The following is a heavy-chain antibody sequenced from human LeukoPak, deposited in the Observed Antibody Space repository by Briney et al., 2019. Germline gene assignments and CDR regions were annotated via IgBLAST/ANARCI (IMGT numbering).Heavy chain of an antibody. Sequence: GGSLRLSCAASGFPFSSYSMNWVRQAPGNGLEWVSYISSSSSTIYYADSVTGRFTISRDNAKNSLYLQMNSLRDEDTAVYYCAREAPGGGYSYGQYYYYGMDVWGQGTTVTVSS. CDR3: AREAPGGGYSYGQYYYYGMDV. J-gene: IGHJ6*02. V-gene: IGHV3-48*02. CDR2: ISSSSSTI. D-gene: IGHD5-18*01. CDR1: GFPFSSYS.